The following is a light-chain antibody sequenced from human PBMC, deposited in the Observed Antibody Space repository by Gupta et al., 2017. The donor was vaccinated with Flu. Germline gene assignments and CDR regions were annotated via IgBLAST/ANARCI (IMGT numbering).Light chain of an antibody. CDR3: QEDGSSPLT. Sequence: EIALTQSPGTLSLSPGERATLSCRASQSASSGYLAWYQQNPGQAPRLLIYGASSRATGIPDRFSGSGSGADFTLTISSLEPEDFAVYYCQEDGSSPLTFGGGTKVDIK. J-gene: IGKJ4*01. V-gene: IGKV3-20*01. CDR1: QSASSGY. CDR2: GAS.